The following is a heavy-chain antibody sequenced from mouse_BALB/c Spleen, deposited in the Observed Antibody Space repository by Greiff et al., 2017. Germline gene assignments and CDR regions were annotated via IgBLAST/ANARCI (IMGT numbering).Heavy chain of an antibody. D-gene: IGHD2-3*01. J-gene: IGHJ4*01. CDR3: ARGNDGYYVGAMDY. CDR1: GYTFSSYW. V-gene: IGHV1-9*01. Sequence: VQLQQSGAELMKPGASVKISCKATGYTFSSYWIEWVKQRPGHGLEWIGEILPGSGSTNYNEKFKGKATFTADTSSNTAYMQLSSLTSEDSAVYYCARGNDGYYVGAMDYWGQGTSVTVSS. CDR2: ILPGSGST.